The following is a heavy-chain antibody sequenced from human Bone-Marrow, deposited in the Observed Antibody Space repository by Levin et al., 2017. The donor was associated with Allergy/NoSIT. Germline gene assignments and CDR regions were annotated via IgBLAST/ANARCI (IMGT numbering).Heavy chain of an antibody. V-gene: IGHV1-8*01. D-gene: IGHD2-2*01. Sequence: ASVKVSCKASGYTFTSYDINWVRQATGQGLEWMGWMNPNSGNTGYAQKFQGRVTMTRNTSISTAYMELSSLRSEDTAVYYCAREGFDSIDIVVVPAAKGANWFDPWGQGTLVTVSS. CDR1: GYTFTSYD. CDR3: AREGFDSIDIVVVPAAKGANWFDP. J-gene: IGHJ5*02. CDR2: MNPNSGNT.